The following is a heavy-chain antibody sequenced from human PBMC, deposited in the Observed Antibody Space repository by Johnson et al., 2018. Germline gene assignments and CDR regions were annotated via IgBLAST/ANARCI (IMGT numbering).Heavy chain of an antibody. CDR1: GLSFSSYS. D-gene: IGHD3-22*01. V-gene: IGHV3-48*01. CDR2: ISSSSRTI. J-gene: IGHJ1*01. CDR3: GRVTTDFYDSSGYGFQH. Sequence: VQLVESGGGLVQPGGSLRLSCAATGLSFSSYSLTWVRQAPGKGLEWISYISSSSRTIYYADSGKGRFTISRDDAKNALYLQMNSLRAEDTAVYYCGRVTTDFYDSSGYGFQHWGQGTLVTVSS.